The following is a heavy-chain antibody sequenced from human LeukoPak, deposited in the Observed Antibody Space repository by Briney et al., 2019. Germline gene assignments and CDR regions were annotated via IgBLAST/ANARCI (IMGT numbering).Heavy chain of an antibody. V-gene: IGHV5-51*01. Sequence: GESLKISCKGSGYSVTSYWIGWVRQMPGKSLEWMGIIYPGDSDTRYSPSFQGQVTISADKSISTAYLQWSSLKASDTAMYYCARVLYYYGSGRGNWFDPWGQGTLVTVSS. J-gene: IGHJ5*02. CDR1: GYSVTSYW. CDR3: ARVLYYYGSGRGNWFDP. CDR2: IYPGDSDT. D-gene: IGHD3-10*01.